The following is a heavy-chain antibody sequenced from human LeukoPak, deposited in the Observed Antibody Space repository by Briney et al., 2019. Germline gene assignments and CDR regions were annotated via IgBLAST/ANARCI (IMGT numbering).Heavy chain of an antibody. Sequence: GGSLRLSCAASGFTFSSYGMHWVRQASGKGLEWVAVIWYDGSNKYYADSVKGRFTISRDNSKNTLYLQMNSLRAEDTAVYYCAKSTIGQQLVRYYYYYMDVWGKGTTVTVSS. J-gene: IGHJ6*03. V-gene: IGHV3-33*06. CDR3: AKSTIGQQLVRYYYYYMDV. CDR1: GFTFSSYG. CDR2: IWYDGSNK. D-gene: IGHD6-13*01.